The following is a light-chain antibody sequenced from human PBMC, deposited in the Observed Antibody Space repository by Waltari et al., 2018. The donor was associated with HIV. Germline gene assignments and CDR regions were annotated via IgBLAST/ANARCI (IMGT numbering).Light chain of an antibody. V-gene: IGKV3-20*01. Sequence: EIVLTQSPGTLSLSPGERATLSCRASQRVSSDSLAWYQQKPGQAPTLLIYSASSRATGIPDGFSGSGSGTDFTLTISRLEPEDFAVYYCQQYGSSPRTFGQGTKVEIK. CDR3: QQYGSSPRT. CDR1: QRVSSDS. J-gene: IGKJ1*01. CDR2: SAS.